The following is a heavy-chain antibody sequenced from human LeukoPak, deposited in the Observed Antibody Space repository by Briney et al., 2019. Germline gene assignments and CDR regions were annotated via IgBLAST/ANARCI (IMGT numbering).Heavy chain of an antibody. CDR2: IYHSGST. J-gene: IGHJ4*02. V-gene: IGHV4-30-2*01. D-gene: IGHD2-2*01. CDR3: ASRTHLGYCSSTSCPPGYYFDY. Sequence: SQTLSLTCAVSGGSISSGGYSWSWIRQPPGKGLEWIGYIYHSGSTYYNPSLKSRVTISVDRSKNQFSLKLSSVTAADTAVYYCASRTHLGYCSSTSCPPGYYFDYWGQGTLVTVSS. CDR1: GGSISSGGYS.